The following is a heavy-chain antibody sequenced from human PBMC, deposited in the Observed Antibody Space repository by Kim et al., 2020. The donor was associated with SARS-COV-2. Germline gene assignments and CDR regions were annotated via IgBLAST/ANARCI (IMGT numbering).Heavy chain of an antibody. D-gene: IGHD1-26*01. Sequence: ASVKVSCKASGYTFTNYKMHWVRQAPGQGLKWMGILTPIDGATTYAQKFQGRVTLTRDTSTSTVYMELSSLGSGDTAVYYCARDTTKWSFDYWGQGTLVTVPS. CDR2: LTPIDGAT. CDR3: ARDTTKWSFDY. CDR1: GYTFTNYK. V-gene: IGHV1-46*01. J-gene: IGHJ4*02.